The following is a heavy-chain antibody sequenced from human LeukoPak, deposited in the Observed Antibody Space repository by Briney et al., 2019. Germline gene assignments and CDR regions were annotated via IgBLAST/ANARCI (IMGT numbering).Heavy chain of an antibody. J-gene: IGHJ4*02. CDR1: GGSISSYY. D-gene: IGHD5-18*01. Sequence: SETLSLTCTVSGGSISSYYWSWIRQPPGKGLEWIGYIYYSGSTNYNPSLKSRVTISVDTSKNQFSPKLSSVTAADTAVYYCARDPYPGYPGRNWGQGTLVTVSS. CDR2: IYYSGST. CDR3: ARDPYPGYPGRN. V-gene: IGHV4-59*01.